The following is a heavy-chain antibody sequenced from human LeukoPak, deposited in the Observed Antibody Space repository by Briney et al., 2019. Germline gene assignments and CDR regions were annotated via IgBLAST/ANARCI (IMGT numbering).Heavy chain of an antibody. CDR1: GGTFSSYA. CDR3: ARRSNYDSSSYYDH. J-gene: IGHJ4*02. Sequence: ASVKVSCKASGGTFSSYAISWVRQAPGQGLEWMGWISAYSGSTNYAQKLQGRVTMTTDTSTSTAYMELRSLRSDDTAVYYCARRSNYDSSSYYDHWGQGTLVTVSS. CDR2: ISAYSGST. V-gene: IGHV1-18*01. D-gene: IGHD3-22*01.